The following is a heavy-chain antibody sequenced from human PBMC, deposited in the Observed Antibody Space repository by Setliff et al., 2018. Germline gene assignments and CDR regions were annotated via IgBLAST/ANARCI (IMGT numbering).Heavy chain of an antibody. CDR2: VGDGDGGT. Sequence: GGSLRLSCATSGFAFSSHAMTWVRRAPGKGLEWVSAVGDGDGGTVYTDSVKGRFTISRDSSKNMLYLQMDSLRAEDTAFYYCTKKMGTAVSDGVFFDYWGRGTLVTVSS. CDR1: GFAFSSHA. V-gene: IGHV3-23*01. D-gene: IGHD2-2*01. CDR3: TKKMGTAVSDGVFFDY. J-gene: IGHJ4*02.